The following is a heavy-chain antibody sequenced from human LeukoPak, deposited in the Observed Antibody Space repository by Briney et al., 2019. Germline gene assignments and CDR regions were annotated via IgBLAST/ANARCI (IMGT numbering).Heavy chain of an antibody. CDR2: IYYSGST. J-gene: IGHJ2*01. CDR3: ARDISGWYRYFDL. CDR1: GGSISSSSYY. V-gene: IGHV4-39*07. Sequence: SETLSLTCTVSGGSISSSSYYWGWIRQPPGKGLEWIGSIYYSGSTNYNPSLKSRVTISVDTSKNQFSLKLRSVTAADTAVYYCARDISGWYRYFDLWGRGTLVTVSS. D-gene: IGHD6-19*01.